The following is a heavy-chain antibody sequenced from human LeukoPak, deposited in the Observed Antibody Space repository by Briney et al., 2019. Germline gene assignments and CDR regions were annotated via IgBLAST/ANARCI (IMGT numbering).Heavy chain of an antibody. CDR1: GFTFSTFW. CDR2: IKGDGSIV. D-gene: IGHD3-10*01. Sequence: QPGGSLRLSCAASGFTFSTFWMHWVRQGPGKGLVWVSRIKGDGSIVSYADSVKGRFTISRDNAKNTLYLQMNSLRAEDTAVYYCAKDFRLPKNYGSGSFLRTPDEADFDYWGQGTLVTVSS. CDR3: AKDFRLPKNYGSGSFLRTPDEADFDY. V-gene: IGHV3-74*01. J-gene: IGHJ4*02.